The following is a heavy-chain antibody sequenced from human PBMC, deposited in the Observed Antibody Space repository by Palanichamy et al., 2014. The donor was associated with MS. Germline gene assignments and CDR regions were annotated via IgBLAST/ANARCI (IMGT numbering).Heavy chain of an antibody. J-gene: IGHJ4*02. CDR2: FYYSGRT. CDR3: ARDGDPDY. V-gene: IGHV4-39*07. Sequence: WGWIRQPPGKGLEWIGSFYYSGRTHYNPSLRSRVTILVDTSKNQFSLNLSSVTAADTAVYYCARDGDPDYWGQGTLVTVSS. D-gene: IGHD7-27*01.